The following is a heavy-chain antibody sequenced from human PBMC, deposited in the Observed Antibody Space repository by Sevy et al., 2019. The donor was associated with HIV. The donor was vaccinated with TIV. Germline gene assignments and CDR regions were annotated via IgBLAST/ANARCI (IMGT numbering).Heavy chain of an antibody. Sequence: GGSLRLSCAASGFTFSSYSMNWVRQAPGKGLEWVSYISSSSSTIYYANSVKSRFTISRDNAKNSLYLQMKSLRDEDTAVYYCASDSTYYDFRRGGFDAYYFDSWGQGTLVTVSS. V-gene: IGHV3-48*02. CDR3: ASDSTYYDFRRGGFDAYYFDS. J-gene: IGHJ4*02. CDR1: GFTFSSYS. CDR2: ISSSSSTI. D-gene: IGHD3-3*01.